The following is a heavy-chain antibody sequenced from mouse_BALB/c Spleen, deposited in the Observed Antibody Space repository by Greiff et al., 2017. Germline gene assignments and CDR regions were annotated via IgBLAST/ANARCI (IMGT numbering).Heavy chain of an antibody. V-gene: IGHV1-87*01. J-gene: IGHJ4*01. CDR1: GYTFTSYW. CDR3: ARGGSMITTGYAMDY. Sequence: VQVVESGAELARPGASVKLSCKASGYTFTSYWMQWVKQRPGQGLEWIGAIYPGDGDTRYTQKFKGKATLTADKSSSTAYMQLSSLASEDSAVYYCARGGSMITTGYAMDYWGQGTSVTVSS. D-gene: IGHD2-4*01. CDR2: IYPGDGDT.